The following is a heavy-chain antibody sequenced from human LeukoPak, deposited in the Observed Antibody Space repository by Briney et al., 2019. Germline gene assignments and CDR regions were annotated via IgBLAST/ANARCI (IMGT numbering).Heavy chain of an antibody. CDR3: ARDPTGPTRPSTSTSDC. CDR1: GGTFSSYT. D-gene: IGHD1-7*01. Sequence: SGKVSCKASGGTFSSYTISWMRQAPGQGREWMGRIIPILGIANYAQNFQGRVTITADKSTSTAYMELSSLRSEDTAVYYCARDPTGPTRPSTSTSDCWGQGTLVTVSS. CDR2: IIPILGIA. V-gene: IGHV1-69*04. J-gene: IGHJ4*02.